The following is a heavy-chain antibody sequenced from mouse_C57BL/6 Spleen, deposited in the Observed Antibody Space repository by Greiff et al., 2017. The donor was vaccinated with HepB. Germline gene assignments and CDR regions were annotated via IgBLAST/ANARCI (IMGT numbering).Heavy chain of an antibody. V-gene: IGHV14-2*01. D-gene: IGHD2-3*01. CDR3: ARWLLHYAMDY. Sequence: EVQLQQSGAELVKPGASVKLSCTASGFNIKDYYMHWVKQRTEQGLEWIGRIDPEDGENKYAPKFQGKATITADTSSNTAYLQLSSLTSEDTAVYYCARWLLHYAMDYWGQGTSVTVSS. CDR1: GFNIKDYY. J-gene: IGHJ4*01. CDR2: IDPEDGEN.